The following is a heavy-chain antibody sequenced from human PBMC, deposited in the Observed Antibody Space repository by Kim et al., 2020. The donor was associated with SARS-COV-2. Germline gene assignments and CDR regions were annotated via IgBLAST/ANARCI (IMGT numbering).Heavy chain of an antibody. D-gene: IGHD2-2*02. CDR2: S. J-gene: IGHJ4*02. Sequence: SAYGASVRGRLTINSDTSKNQFSLHLNSVTPEDTAVYYCARYTTTWYLDYWGQGTLVTVSS. V-gene: IGHV6-1*01. CDR3: ARYTTTWYLDY.